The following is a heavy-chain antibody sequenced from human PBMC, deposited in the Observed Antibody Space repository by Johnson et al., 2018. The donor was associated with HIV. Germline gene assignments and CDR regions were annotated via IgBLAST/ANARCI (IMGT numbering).Heavy chain of an antibody. V-gene: IGHV3-9*01. D-gene: IGHD5-12*01. CDR1: GFTFDDYD. J-gene: IGHJ3*02. CDR3: AREALLATNDAFDI. Sequence: VHLVESGGGVVRPGGSLRLSCAASGFTFDDYDMHWVRQAPGKGLEWVSSIGRNSGTIGYADSVKGRFTISRDNAKNSLYLQMNSLRAEDTALYYCAREALLATNDAFDIWGQGTMVTVSS. CDR2: IGRNSGTI.